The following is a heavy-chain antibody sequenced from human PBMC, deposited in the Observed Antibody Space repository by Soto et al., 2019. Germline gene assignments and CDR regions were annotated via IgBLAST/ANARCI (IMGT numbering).Heavy chain of an antibody. CDR1: GFTFSNYA. CDR3: AKEGQYDMLTGYYFY. Sequence: GGSLRLSCAASGFTFSNYAMIWVRRGPGKGLEWVSSISRSGDSTYYADSVKGRFTISRDNSKSTLFLQVNSLRAEDTAVYYCAKEGQYDMLTGYYFYWGHGSLVTVSS. V-gene: IGHV3-23*01. J-gene: IGHJ4*01. D-gene: IGHD3-9*01. CDR2: ISRSGDST.